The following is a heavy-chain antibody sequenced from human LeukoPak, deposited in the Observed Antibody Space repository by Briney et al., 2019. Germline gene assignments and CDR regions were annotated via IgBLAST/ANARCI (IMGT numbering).Heavy chain of an antibody. J-gene: IGHJ4*02. D-gene: IGHD5-18*01. V-gene: IGHV1-2*02. CDR3: ARDGKERGYSLYYFDY. CDR2: INPNSGGT. Sequence: ASVKVSCKASGYTFIAYYIHWVRQAPGQGVEWMGWINPNSGGTNYAQKFQGRITMTRDTSISTAYMELSRLTSDDTAVYYCARDGKERGYSLYYFDYWGQGTLVSVSS. CDR1: GYTFIAYY.